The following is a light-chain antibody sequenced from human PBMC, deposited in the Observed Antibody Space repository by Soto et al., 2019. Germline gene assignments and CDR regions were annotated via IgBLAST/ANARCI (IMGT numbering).Light chain of an antibody. CDR3: QQYNNWPWT. Sequence: EIVMTQSPATLSVSPGERATLSCRASQSVGSSLAWYQQKPGQAPRLLIYGASTRATGIPVRFSGSGSGTEFTLTISSLQSEDFAVYYCQQYNNWPWTFGQGTKVEIK. CDR2: GAS. J-gene: IGKJ1*01. CDR1: QSVGSS. V-gene: IGKV3-15*01.